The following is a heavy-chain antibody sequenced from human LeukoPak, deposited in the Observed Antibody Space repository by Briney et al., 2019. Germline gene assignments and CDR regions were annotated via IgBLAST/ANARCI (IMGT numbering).Heavy chain of an antibody. CDR1: GYTFTGYY. D-gene: IGHD3-16*02. Sequence: GASVKVSCKASGYTFTGYYMHWVRQAPGQGLEWMGWINPNSGGTNYAQKFQGRVTMTRDTSITTAYMELSRLRSDDTAVYYCARDPTFGITFGEIIVSSWFDPWGQGTLVTVSS. CDR3: ARDPTFGITFGEIIVSSWFDP. V-gene: IGHV1-2*02. J-gene: IGHJ5*02. CDR2: INPNSGGT.